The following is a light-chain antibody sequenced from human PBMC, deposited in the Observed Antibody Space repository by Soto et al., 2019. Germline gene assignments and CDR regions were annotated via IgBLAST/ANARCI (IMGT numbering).Light chain of an antibody. J-gene: IGLJ1*01. Sequence: QSVLTQPASVSESPGQSITISCTGASSDVGGYNAVSWYQQHPGKAPKLMIFNVNSRPSGASNRFSGSKSGNTASLTISGLQAGDEADYYCVSYATGGAYVFGTGTKLTVL. CDR1: SSDVGGYNA. V-gene: IGLV2-14*01. CDR3: VSYATGGAYV. CDR2: NVN.